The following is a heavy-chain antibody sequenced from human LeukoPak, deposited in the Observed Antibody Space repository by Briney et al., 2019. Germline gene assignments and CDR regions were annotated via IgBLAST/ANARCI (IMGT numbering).Heavy chain of an antibody. CDR1: GGSISGYH. V-gene: IGHV4-59*01. D-gene: IGHD2/OR15-2a*01. Sequence: SETLSLTCNVSGGSISGYHWSWIRQPPGEGLEWLGYIYYSGSSNYNPSLKSRVTMSADTSKNQFSLKLSSVTAADTAIYYCARDSAPSLLAYFDSWGQGIPVTVSS. J-gene: IGHJ4*02. CDR3: ARDSAPSLLAYFDS. CDR2: IYYSGSS.